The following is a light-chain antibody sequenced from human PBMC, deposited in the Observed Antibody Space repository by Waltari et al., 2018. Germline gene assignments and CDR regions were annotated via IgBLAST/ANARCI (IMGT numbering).Light chain of an antibody. V-gene: IGKV3-11*01. CDR3: QQRGNSPTT. CDR1: QSVARY. J-gene: IGKJ5*01. Sequence: EIVLTQSPATLSFSQGERATLSCRASQSVARYLAWYQQKPGQAPRLLIYDASNSATGIPARFSGSGSGTDFTLTISGLEADDFAVYFCQQRGNSPTTFGQGTRLEI. CDR2: DAS.